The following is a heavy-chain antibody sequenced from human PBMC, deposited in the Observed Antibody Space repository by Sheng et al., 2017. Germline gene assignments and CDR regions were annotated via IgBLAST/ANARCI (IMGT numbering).Heavy chain of an antibody. V-gene: IGHV3-9*01. CDR2: ISWNSGSI. Sequence: EVQLVESGGGLVQPGRSLRLSCAASGFTFDDYAMHWVRQAPGKGLEWVSGISWNSGSIGYADSVKGRFTISRDNAKNSLYLQMNSLRAEDTALYYCAKEGVRRLWYFDLWGRGTLVTV. CDR1: GFTFDDYA. D-gene: IGHD2-8*01. J-gene: IGHJ2*01. CDR3: AKEGVRRLWYFDL.